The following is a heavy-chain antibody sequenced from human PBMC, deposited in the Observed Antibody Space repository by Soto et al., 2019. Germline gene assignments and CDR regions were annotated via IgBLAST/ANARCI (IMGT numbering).Heavy chain of an antibody. D-gene: IGHD3-16*01. CDR3: ARDWFGIDY. CDR2: INPYNGNT. V-gene: IGHV1-18*01. CDR1: GYTFTSYG. J-gene: IGHJ4*02. Sequence: QVQLVQSGAEVKKPGASVKVSCKASGYTFTSYGISWVRQAPGKGLEWMGWINPYNGNTNYAQKLQGRVTMTTDTSTNTAYMKLRSLRSDDTAVYYCARDWFGIDYWGQGTLVTVSS.